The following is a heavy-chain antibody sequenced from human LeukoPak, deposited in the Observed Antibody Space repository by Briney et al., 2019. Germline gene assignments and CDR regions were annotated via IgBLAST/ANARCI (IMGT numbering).Heavy chain of an antibody. CDR3: ARGNPYYDILTGYDFVY. CDR1: GGTFSSYA. D-gene: IGHD3-9*01. Sequence: SVKVSYKASGGTFSSYAISWVRQAPGQGLEWMGGIIPIFGTANYAQKFQGRVTITTDESTSTAYMELSSLRSEDTAVYYCARGNPYYDILTGYDFVYWGQGTLVTVSS. V-gene: IGHV1-69*05. J-gene: IGHJ4*02. CDR2: IIPIFGTA.